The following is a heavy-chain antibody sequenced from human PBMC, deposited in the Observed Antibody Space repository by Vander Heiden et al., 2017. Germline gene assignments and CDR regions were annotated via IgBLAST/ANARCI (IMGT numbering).Heavy chain of an antibody. J-gene: IGHJ4*02. CDR2: IYYSGST. D-gene: IGHD4-17*01. CDR1: GGPISSGGYY. V-gene: IGHV4-31*03. CDR3: ARKYGAEPGLFDY. Sequence: QVQLQESGPGLVKPSQTLSLTCPVSGGPISSGGYYWSWVRQHPGKGLEWIGYIYYSGSTYYNPSLKSRVTISVDTSKNQFSLKLSSVTAADTAVYYCARKYGAEPGLFDYWGQGTLVTVSS.